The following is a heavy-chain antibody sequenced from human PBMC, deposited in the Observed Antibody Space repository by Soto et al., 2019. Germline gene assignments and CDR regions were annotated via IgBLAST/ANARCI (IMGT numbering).Heavy chain of an antibody. CDR1: GGSISSGGYY. CDR3: AASGVACGGFNYYCMDV. D-gene: IGHD2-21*01. J-gene: IGHJ6*02. CDR2: IYYSGTT. V-gene: IGHV4-31*03. Sequence: QVQLQESGPGLVKPSQTLSLTCTVSGGSISSGGYYWYWIRQHPGKGLEWMGYIYYSGTTYYNPSLKTRVTISVDTSKNHFSLHLSSVTAADTAVYSFAASGVACGGFNYYCMDVWGQGTTVTVS.